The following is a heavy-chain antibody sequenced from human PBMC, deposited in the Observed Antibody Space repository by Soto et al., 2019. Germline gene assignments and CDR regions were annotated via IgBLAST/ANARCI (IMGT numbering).Heavy chain of an antibody. Sequence: EVQLVESGGGLFQPGGSLRLACAASGFTFSDHYMDWVLQAPGKGLEWVGRSRNKANSYTTEYAASVKGRFSISRDESKKSMSLLMNSLKTEHTAVYYCVRSRNYYYMEVWAKGTTVIVS. V-gene: IGHV3-72*01. D-gene: IGHD2-2*01. CDR1: GFTFSDHY. J-gene: IGHJ6*03. CDR3: VRSRNYYYMEV. CDR2: SRNKANSYTT.